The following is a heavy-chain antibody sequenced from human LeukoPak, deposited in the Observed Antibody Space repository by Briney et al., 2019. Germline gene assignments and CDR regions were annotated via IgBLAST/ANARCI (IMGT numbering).Heavy chain of an antibody. J-gene: IGHJ4*02. CDR3: APATMTFDY. CDR1: GYSLIDYY. V-gene: IGHV1-2*02. CDR2: INPKSGGT. D-gene: IGHD5-24*01. Sequence: ASVKVSCKASGYSLIDYYMHWVRQAPGQGLEWMGWINPKSGGTNYAQKFQDRVTMTTDTSTSTAYMELSRLTSDDTAVYYCAPATMTFDYWGQGTLVTVSS.